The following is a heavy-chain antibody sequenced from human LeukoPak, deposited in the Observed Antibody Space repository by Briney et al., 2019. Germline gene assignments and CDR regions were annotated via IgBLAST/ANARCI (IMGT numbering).Heavy chain of an antibody. CDR2: INPNSGGT. Sequence: ASVKVSCKASGYTFTGYYMHWVRQAPGQGLEWTGWINPNSGGTNYAQKFQGRVTMTRDTSITTAYMELSSLRSDDTAVYYCARSPIGLGFFDYWGQGTLVTVSS. J-gene: IGHJ4*02. D-gene: IGHD7-27*01. CDR3: ARSPIGLGFFDY. V-gene: IGHV1-2*02. CDR1: GYTFTGYY.